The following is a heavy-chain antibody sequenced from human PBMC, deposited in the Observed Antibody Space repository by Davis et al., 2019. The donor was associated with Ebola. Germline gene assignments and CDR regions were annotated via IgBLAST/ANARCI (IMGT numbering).Heavy chain of an antibody. CDR2: IIPILGIA. CDR1: GGTFSSYA. J-gene: IGHJ3*02. D-gene: IGHD3-22*01. V-gene: IGHV1-69*04. CDR3: ARVMYDSSGYYSYDAFDI. Sequence: AASVKVSCKASGGTFSSYAISWVRQAPGQGLEWMGRIIPILGIANYAQKFQGRVTITADKSTSTAYMELSSLRSEDTAVYYCARVMYDSSGYYSYDAFDIWGQGSMVIVSS.